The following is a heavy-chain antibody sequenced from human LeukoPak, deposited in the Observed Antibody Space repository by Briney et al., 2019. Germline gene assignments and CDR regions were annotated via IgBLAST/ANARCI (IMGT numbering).Heavy chain of an antibody. CDR3: ARETPEPFYYFDY. Sequence: GRSLRLSCAASGFTFSSYSMNWVRQAPGKGLEWVSSISSSSSYIYYADSVKGRFTISRDNAKNSLYLQMNSLRAEDTAVYYCARETPEPFYYFDYWGQGTLVTVSS. D-gene: IGHD1-14*01. CDR2: ISSSSSYI. J-gene: IGHJ4*02. V-gene: IGHV3-21*01. CDR1: GFTFSSYS.